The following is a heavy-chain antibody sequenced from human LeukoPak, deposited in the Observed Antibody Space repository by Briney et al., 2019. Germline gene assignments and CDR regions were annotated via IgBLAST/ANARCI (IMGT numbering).Heavy chain of an antibody. J-gene: IGHJ4*02. CDR2: ISGSGGNT. D-gene: IGHD3-22*01. Sequence: PGGSLRLSYAASGFTFSSYAMSWVRQAPGKGLEWVSGISGSGGNTYYADSVKGRFTISRDDSKNTLYLQMNSLRAEDTAGYYCAKDPSLSYDSSGYYYHYWGQGTLVTVSS. V-gene: IGHV3-23*01. CDR1: GFTFSSYA. CDR3: AKDPSLSYDSSGYYYHY.